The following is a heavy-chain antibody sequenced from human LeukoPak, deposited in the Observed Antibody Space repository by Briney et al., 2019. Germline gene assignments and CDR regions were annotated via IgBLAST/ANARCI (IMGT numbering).Heavy chain of an antibody. CDR1: GYTFTSYH. J-gene: IGHJ4*02. Sequence: VASVKVSCKASGYTFTSYHMHWVRQAPGHGLEWMGLINPSGGGTSYAQKFQGRVTMTSDTSTSTVYMELSSLRSEDTAVYYCARPRVMATIRPYFDYWGQGTLVIVSS. CDR2: INPSGGGT. V-gene: IGHV1-46*01. CDR3: ARPRVMATIRPYFDY. D-gene: IGHD5-24*01.